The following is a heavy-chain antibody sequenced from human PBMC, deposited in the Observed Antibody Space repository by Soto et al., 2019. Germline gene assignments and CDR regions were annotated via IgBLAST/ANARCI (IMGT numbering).Heavy chain of an antibody. D-gene: IGHD3-3*01. CDR1: GGTFSSYT. V-gene: IGHV1-69*04. Sequence: GASVKVSSEASGGTFSSYTSSSVRQAPGQGLEWMGRIIPILGIANYAQKFQGRVTITADKSTSTAYMELSSLRSEDTAVYYCARDLSDFWSGYSLRTNYYYYYYMDVWGNGTTVTVSS. CDR3: ARDLSDFWSGYSLRTNYYYYYYMDV. J-gene: IGHJ6*03. CDR2: IIPILGIA.